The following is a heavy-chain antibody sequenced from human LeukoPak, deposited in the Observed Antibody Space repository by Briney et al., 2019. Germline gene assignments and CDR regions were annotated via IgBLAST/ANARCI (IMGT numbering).Heavy chain of an antibody. CDR2: IYYSGST. Sequence: PSETLSFTCTVSGGSISSYYWSWIRQPPGKGLEWIGYIYYSGSTNYNPSLKSRVTISVDTSKNQFSLKLRSVTAADTAVYYCARGGGHGGHVDYWGQGTLVTVSS. V-gene: IGHV4-59*01. CDR3: ARGGGHGGHVDY. CDR1: GGSISSYY. D-gene: IGHD4-23*01. J-gene: IGHJ4*02.